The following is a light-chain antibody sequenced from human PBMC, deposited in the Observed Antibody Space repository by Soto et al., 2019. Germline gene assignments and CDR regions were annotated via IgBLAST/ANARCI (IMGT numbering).Light chain of an antibody. Sequence: DIQMTQSPPSLSASVGDRVTITCQASQAIGNSVNWYQHKPGKAPKLVIYDANNLETGVPSTFSGSGYGTDFTFIISSLRPEDIATYYCQKSDHLPLFGPGTKVDIK. CDR2: DAN. J-gene: IGKJ3*01. CDR3: QKSDHLPL. CDR1: QAIGNS. V-gene: IGKV1-33*01.